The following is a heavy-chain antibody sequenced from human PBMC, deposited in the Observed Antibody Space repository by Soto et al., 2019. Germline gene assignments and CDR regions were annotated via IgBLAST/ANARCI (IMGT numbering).Heavy chain of an antibody. J-gene: IGHJ6*03. V-gene: IGHV3-9*01. CDR3: AKDMAGRTRSYMDV. CDR2: ISWNSGSI. D-gene: IGHD1-26*01. CDR1: GFTFDDYA. Sequence: ESGGGLVQPGRSLRLSCAASGFTFDDYAMHWVRQAPGKGLEWVSGISWNSGSIGYADSVKGRFTISRDNAKNSLYLQMNSLRAEDTALYYCAKDMAGRTRSYMDVWGKGTTVTVSS.